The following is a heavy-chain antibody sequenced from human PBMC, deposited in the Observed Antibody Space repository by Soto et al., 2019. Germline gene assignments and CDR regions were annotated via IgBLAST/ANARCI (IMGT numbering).Heavy chain of an antibody. CDR3: ARNRLRQYYYGMDV. J-gene: IGHJ6*02. CDR1: GDSFANYW. D-gene: IGHD3-10*01. V-gene: IGHV5-51*01. Sequence: ESLTISCQGAGDSFANYWIALVRQMPGKGLEWVGVIYPGDSDTRYSPSFRGQVTISADKSISHVYLQWSSLKASDTAMYYCARNRLRQYYYGMDVWGQGTTVTVSS. CDR2: IYPGDSDT.